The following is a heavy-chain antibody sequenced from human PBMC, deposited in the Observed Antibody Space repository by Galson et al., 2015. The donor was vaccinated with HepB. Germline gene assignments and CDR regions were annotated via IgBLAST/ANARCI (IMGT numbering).Heavy chain of an antibody. CDR3: ARDMRDWGIFGLAVKGVGNYYGMDV. Sequence: SLKLSRAASGFTFSDYYMSWVRQAPGKGLEWISYATSSSRYRSYADSVKGRFTLSRDNAKNALYLQLNSLRAEDTAVYYCARDMRDWGIFGLAVKGVGNYYGMDVWGQGTTVTVSS. CDR1: GFTFSDYY. J-gene: IGHJ6*02. D-gene: IGHD3/OR15-3a*01. V-gene: IGHV3-11*05. CDR2: ATSSSRYR.